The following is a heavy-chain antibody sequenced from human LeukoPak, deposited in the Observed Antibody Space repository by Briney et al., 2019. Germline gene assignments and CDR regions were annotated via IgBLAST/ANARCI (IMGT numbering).Heavy chain of an antibody. Sequence: GGSLRLSCAASGFSFSTYTMYWVRQAPKKGLEWVSIIGLNGYDIHYAGSVKGRFTISRDDSKNMLFMQMNSLRAEDTAVYYCAMDPIRGVNYWGQGVPVTVSS. CDR1: GFSFSTYT. CDR2: IGLNGYDI. CDR3: AMDPIRGVNY. V-gene: IGHV3-23*01. J-gene: IGHJ4*02. D-gene: IGHD2-21*01.